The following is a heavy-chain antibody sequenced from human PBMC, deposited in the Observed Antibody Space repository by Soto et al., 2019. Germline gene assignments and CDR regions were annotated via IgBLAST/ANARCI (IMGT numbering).Heavy chain of an antibody. Sequence: GGSLRLSCAASGFTFSIYAMHWVRQAPGKGLEWVAVISYDGARKAYANSVKGRFTISRDTSKNTLYLQMNSLRVEDTAAYYCARGEGGDNGGSKGAYYDDNGMDVWGQGTTVTVSS. D-gene: IGHD3-16*01. CDR1: GFTFSIYA. CDR3: ARGEGGDNGGSKGAYYDDNGMDV. CDR2: ISYDGARK. J-gene: IGHJ6*02. V-gene: IGHV3-30-3*01.